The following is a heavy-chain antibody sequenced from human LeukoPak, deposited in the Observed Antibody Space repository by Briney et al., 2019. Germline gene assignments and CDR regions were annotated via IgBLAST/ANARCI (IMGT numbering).Heavy chain of an antibody. D-gene: IGHD4-23*01. CDR3: AKGGNYGGTLTFDY. V-gene: IGHV3-21*04. J-gene: IGHJ4*02. CDR1: GFTFSTYS. CDR2: ISGNSAYI. Sequence: GGSLRLSCAASGFTFSTYSMNWVRQAPGKGLEWVSSISGNSAYIYHADSVKGRFTISRDNAKNSLFLQMSSLRAEDTAVYYCAKGGNYGGTLTFDYWGQGTLVTVSS.